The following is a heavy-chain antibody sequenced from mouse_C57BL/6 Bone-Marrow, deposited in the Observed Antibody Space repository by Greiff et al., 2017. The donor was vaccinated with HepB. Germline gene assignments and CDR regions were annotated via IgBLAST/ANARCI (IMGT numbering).Heavy chain of an antibody. Sequence: QVHVKQPGAELVKPGASVKMSCKASGYTFTSYWITWVKQRPGQGLEWIGDIYPGSGSTNYNEKFKSKATLTVDTSSSTAYMQLSSLTSEDSAVYYCARERYYYGSSPDYWGQGTTLTVSS. J-gene: IGHJ2*01. CDR3: ARERYYYGSSPDY. D-gene: IGHD1-1*01. CDR1: GYTFTSYW. CDR2: IYPGSGST. V-gene: IGHV1-55*01.